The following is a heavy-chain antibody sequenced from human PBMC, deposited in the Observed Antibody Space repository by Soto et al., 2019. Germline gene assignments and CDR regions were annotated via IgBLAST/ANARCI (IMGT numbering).Heavy chain of an antibody. V-gene: IGHV3-23*01. Sequence: PGGSLRLSCAASGFTFSSYAMSWVRQAPGKGLEWVSAISGSGGSTYYADSVKGRFTISRDNSKNTLYLQMNSLRAEDTAVYYCAKEPTVVVTAPNWFDPWGQGTLVTVPQ. CDR3: AKEPTVVVTAPNWFDP. J-gene: IGHJ5*02. CDR2: ISGSGGST. D-gene: IGHD2-21*02. CDR1: GFTFSSYA.